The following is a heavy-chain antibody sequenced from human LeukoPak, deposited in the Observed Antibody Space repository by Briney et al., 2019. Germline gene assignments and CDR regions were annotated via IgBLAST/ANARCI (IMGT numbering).Heavy chain of an antibody. CDR3: TGVNLRGSQYNWFDP. D-gene: IGHD1-26*01. V-gene: IGHV1-69*08. CDR2: ITPVINSA. J-gene: IGHJ5*02. CDR1: GGTFRSHT. Sequence: GASVKVSCKTSGGTFRSHTFGWVRQAPGQGLEWMGRITPVINSAKYAQKFRDRLTITADTITVTAYMELSSLTPDDTAVYFCTGVNLRGSQYNWFDPWGQGTLVIVSS.